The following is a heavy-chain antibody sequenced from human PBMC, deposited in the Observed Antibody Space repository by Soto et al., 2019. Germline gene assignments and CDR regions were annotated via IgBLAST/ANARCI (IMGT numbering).Heavy chain of an antibody. V-gene: IGHV1-8*01. CDR1: GYTFTSYD. Sequence: GASVKVSCKASGYTFTSYDINWVRQATGQGLEWMGWMNPNSGNTGYAQKFQGRVTMTRNTSISTAYMELSSLRSEDTAVYYCARGRYCSSTSCYQRRWFDPWGQGTLLTVSS. CDR3: ARGRYCSSTSCYQRRWFDP. CDR2: MNPNSGNT. J-gene: IGHJ5*02. D-gene: IGHD2-2*01.